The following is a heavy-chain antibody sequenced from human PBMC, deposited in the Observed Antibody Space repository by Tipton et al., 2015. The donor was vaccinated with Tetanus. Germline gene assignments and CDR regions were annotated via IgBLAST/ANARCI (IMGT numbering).Heavy chain of an antibody. CDR3: AREMKRSLGYAFDI. V-gene: IGHV4-30-4*01. CDR2: IYYSGST. J-gene: IGHJ3*02. Sequence: TLSLTCTVSGGSISSGDYYWSWIRQPPGKGLEWIGYIYYSGSTYYNPSLKSRVTISVDKSKNQFSLKLSSVTAADTAVYYCAREMKRSLGYAFDIWGQGTMVTVSS. CDR1: GGSISSGDYY. D-gene: IGHD3-16*01.